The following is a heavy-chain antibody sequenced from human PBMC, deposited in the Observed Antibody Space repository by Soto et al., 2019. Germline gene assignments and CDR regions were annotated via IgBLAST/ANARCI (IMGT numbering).Heavy chain of an antibody. CDR1: GFTFSRYA. V-gene: IGHV3-23*01. J-gene: IGHJ4*02. CDR2: ISCSGFST. Sequence: EVQLLESGGDLVQPWGSLRRSCAASGFTFSRYAMSWVRQAPGKGLEWVSGISCSGFSTYYPDAVKGRFTISRENSKNTLYLQMNSLNHEDTAVYYCAKGWGISVFGEVHRNLHYFASWGQGSLVTVSS. D-gene: IGHD3-3*01. CDR3: AKGWGISVFGEVHRNLHYFAS.